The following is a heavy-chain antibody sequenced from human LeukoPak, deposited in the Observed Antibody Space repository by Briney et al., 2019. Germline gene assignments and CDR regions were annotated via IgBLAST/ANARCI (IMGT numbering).Heavy chain of an antibody. CDR2: FDPEDGET. J-gene: IGHJ2*01. D-gene: IGHD4-23*01. V-gene: IGHV1-24*01. CDR1: GYTLTELS. Sequence: ASVKVSCKVSGYTLTELSMHWARQAPGKGLEWMGGFDPEDGETIYAQKFQGRVTMTEDTSTDTAYMELSSMRSEDTAVYYCATDHYGGEVVLDLWGRGTLVTVSS. CDR3: ATDHYGGEVVLDL.